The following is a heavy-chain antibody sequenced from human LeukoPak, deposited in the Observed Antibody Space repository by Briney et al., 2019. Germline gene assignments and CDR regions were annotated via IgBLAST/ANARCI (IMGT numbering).Heavy chain of an antibody. J-gene: IGHJ4*02. V-gene: IGHV1-69*04. CDR3: ARDRGITMVRGVKSNSFDY. D-gene: IGHD3-10*01. CDR1: GGTLSSYT. CDR2: IIPILGIA. Sequence: SVKVSCKASGGTLSSYTISWVRQAPGQGLEWMGRIIPILGIANYAQKFQGRVTITADKSTSTAYMELSSLRSEDTAVYYCARDRGITMVRGVKSNSFDYWGQGTLVTVSS.